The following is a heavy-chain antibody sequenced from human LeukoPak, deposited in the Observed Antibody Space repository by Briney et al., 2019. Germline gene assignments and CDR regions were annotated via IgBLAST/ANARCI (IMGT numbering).Heavy chain of an antibody. D-gene: IGHD6-13*01. J-gene: IGHJ4*02. Sequence: GESLKISCKGSGYSFTIYWIGWVRQMPGKGLEWMGIIYPGDPDTRYSPSFRGQVTISADKSISTPYLQWSSLKASDTAMYYCARLGSIAAAGTGFDYWGQGTLVTVSS. CDR2: IYPGDPDT. CDR1: GYSFTIYW. V-gene: IGHV5-51*01. CDR3: ARLGSIAAAGTGFDY.